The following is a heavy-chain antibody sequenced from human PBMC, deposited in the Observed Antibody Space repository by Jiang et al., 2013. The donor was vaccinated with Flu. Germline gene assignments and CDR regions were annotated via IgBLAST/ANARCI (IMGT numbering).Heavy chain of an antibody. J-gene: IGHJ6*02. D-gene: IGHD3-22*01. Sequence: SGAEVKKPGASVKVSCKASGYTFTSYGISWVRQAPGQGLEWMGWISAYNGNTNYAQKLQGRVTMTTDTSTSTAYMELRSLRSDDTAVYYCARDIELYYDSSGYNYYYYGMDVWGQGTTVTVSS. CDR1: GYTFTSYG. CDR3: ARDIELYYDSSGYNYYYYGMDV. V-gene: IGHV1-18*01. CDR2: ISAYNGNT.